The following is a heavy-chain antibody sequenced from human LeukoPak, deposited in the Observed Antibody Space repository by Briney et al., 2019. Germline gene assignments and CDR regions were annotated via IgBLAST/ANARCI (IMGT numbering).Heavy chain of an antibody. CDR2: NNSDACST. D-gene: IGHD3-3*01. Sequence: SGGPLRLSCAASGFTFSSYWMHCVRQSPGKGLVWVSRNNSDACSTSYAGSVKGRYTISRDNANNTQYLQLNGLRADETAVHECAREYYDFWSGYYDYDAFDIWGQGTMVTVSS. J-gene: IGHJ3*02. V-gene: IGHV3-74*01. CDR1: GFTFSSYW. CDR3: AREYYDFWSGYYDYDAFDI.